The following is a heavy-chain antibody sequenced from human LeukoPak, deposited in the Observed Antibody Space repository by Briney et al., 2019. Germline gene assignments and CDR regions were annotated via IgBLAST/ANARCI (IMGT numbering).Heavy chain of an antibody. CDR3: ARDSYYGSGSYYN. CDR1: GFTFSSYW. V-gene: IGHV3-74*01. Sequence: PGGSLRLSCAASGFTFSSYWMHWVRQAPGKGLVWVSRINSDGSSTSYADSVKGRFTISRDNAKNTPYPQMNSLRAEDTAVYYCARDSYYGSGSYYNWGQGTLVTVSS. J-gene: IGHJ4*02. CDR2: INSDGSST. D-gene: IGHD3-10*01.